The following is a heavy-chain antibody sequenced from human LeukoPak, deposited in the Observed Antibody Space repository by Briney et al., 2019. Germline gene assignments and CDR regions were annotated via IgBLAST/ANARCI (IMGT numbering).Heavy chain of an antibody. D-gene: IGHD2-2*01. V-gene: IGHV3-30*02. CDR3: AKVRYQLLIDY. Sequence: GGSLRLSCAASGFTFNTYGMHWVRQAPGKGLEWVAFIRYDGSYKYYAVSVKGRFTISRDNSKNTLYLQMNSLRADDTAVYYCAKVRYQLLIDYWGQGTLVTVSS. J-gene: IGHJ4*02. CDR2: IRYDGSYK. CDR1: GFTFNTYG.